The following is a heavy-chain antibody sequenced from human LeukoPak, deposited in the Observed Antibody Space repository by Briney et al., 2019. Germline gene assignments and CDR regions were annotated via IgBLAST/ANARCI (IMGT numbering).Heavy chain of an antibody. V-gene: IGHV3-30*18. CDR3: AKDAHTYGNNWFDP. J-gene: IGHJ5*02. Sequence: GSLRLSCAASGFTFDTYAIQWVRQAPGKGLERVAVISFDGSNRYYADSVKGRFTISRDNSKNTVYLQMTSLRTEDTAVYYCAKDAHTYGNNWFDPWGQGTLVTVSS. CDR1: GFTFDTYA. CDR2: ISFDGSNR. D-gene: IGHD5-18*01.